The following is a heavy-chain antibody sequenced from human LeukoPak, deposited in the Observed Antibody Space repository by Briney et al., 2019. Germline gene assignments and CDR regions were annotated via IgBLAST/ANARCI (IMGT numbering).Heavy chain of an antibody. D-gene: IGHD3-10*01. J-gene: IGHJ5*02. CDR3: ARHPNYYYGSGSYSDNWFDP. Sequence: PSETLSLTCAVYGGSFSGYYWSWIRQPPGKGLEWIGEINHSGSTNYNPSLKSRVTISVDASKNQFSLKLSSVTAADTAVYYCARHPNYYYGSGSYSDNWFDPWGQGTLVTVSS. CDR1: GGSFSGYY. CDR2: INHSGST. V-gene: IGHV4-34*01.